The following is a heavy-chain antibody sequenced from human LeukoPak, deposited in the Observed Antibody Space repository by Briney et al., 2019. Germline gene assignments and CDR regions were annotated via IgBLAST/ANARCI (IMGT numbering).Heavy chain of an antibody. Sequence: GGSLRLSCAASGFTFSSYSMNWVRQAPGKGLEWVSSISSSSSYIYYADSVKGRFTISRDNAKNSLYLQMNTLRAEDTAAYYCALARMVLFDYWGQGTLVTVSS. CDR3: ALARMVLFDY. D-gene: IGHD3-10*01. CDR2: ISSSSSYI. V-gene: IGHV3-21*01. CDR1: GFTFSSYS. J-gene: IGHJ4*02.